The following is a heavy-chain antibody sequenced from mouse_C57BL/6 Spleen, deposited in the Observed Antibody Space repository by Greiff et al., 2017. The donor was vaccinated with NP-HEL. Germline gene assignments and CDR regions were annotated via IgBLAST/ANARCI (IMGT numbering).Heavy chain of an antibody. CDR2: IHPNSGST. Sequence: QVQLQQPGAELVKPGASVKLSCKASGYTFTSYWMHWVKQRPGQGLEWIGMIHPNSGSTNYNEKFKSKATLTVAKSSSTAYMQLSSLTSEDSAVYYCARWFYRYFDVWGTGTTVTVSS. D-gene: IGHD2-2*01. V-gene: IGHV1-64*01. J-gene: IGHJ1*03. CDR1: GYTFTSYW. CDR3: ARWFYRYFDV.